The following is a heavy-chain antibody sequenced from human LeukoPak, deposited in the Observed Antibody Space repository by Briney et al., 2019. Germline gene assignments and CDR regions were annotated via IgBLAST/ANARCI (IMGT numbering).Heavy chain of an antibody. D-gene: IGHD3-22*01. V-gene: IGHV3-30*02. CDR1: GFTFSSYG. Sequence: GGSLRLSCAASGFTFSSYGMHWVRQAPGKGLEWVAFIRYDGSNKYYADSVKGRFTISRDNSKNTLYLQMNSLRAEDTAVYYCAKDLKPYLTYYYDSSGYNYPDYWGQGTLVTVSS. CDR3: AKDLKPYLTYYYDSSGYNYPDY. CDR2: IRYDGSNK. J-gene: IGHJ4*02.